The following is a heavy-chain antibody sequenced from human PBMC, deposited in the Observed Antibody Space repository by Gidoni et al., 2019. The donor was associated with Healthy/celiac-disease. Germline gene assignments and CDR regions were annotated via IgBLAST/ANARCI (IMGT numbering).Heavy chain of an antibody. CDR1: GGSIRRSSYS. V-gene: IGHV4-39*01. D-gene: IGHD3-3*01. Sequence: LQLQESGQGLGKPSETLSLTCTVSGGSIRRSSYSWGWIRQPPGKGLEWIGRIYASGSTYYTPSLKSRVTIYVDPSKNQFSLKRSSATAADTAVYYCARHTRLLLYYDFWRGYPDYWGQGTPVTVSS. CDR3: ARHTRLLLYYDFWRGYPDY. J-gene: IGHJ4*02. CDR2: IYASGST.